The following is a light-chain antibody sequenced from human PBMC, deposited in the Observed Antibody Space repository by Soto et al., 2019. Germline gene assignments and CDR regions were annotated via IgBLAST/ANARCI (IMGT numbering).Light chain of an antibody. V-gene: IGKV3-11*01. CDR3: EQRSNWPLT. CDR1: QSITTS. Sequence: EIVMTQSPATLSVSPGERITLSCRASQSITTSLAWYQQKPGQAPRLLIYGASTRATNVPARVSGSGSGTDFTLTIYSLEPEDSAVYYCEQRSNWPLTFGGGTKVDIK. J-gene: IGKJ4*01. CDR2: GAS.